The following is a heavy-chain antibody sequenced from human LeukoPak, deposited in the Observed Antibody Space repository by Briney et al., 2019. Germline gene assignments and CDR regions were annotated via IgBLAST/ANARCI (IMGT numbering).Heavy chain of an antibody. CDR1: GFTFSNYA. CDR2: ISGSDGST. J-gene: IGHJ6*03. CDR3: ARGNGSGRLRNYYYYYMDV. Sequence: GGSLRLSCAASGFTFSNYAMTWVRQAPGKGLEWVSAISGSDGSTYYSDSVKGRFTISRDNSKNTLYLQMNSLRAEDTAVYYCARGNGSGRLRNYYYYYMDVWGTGTTVTVSS. D-gene: IGHD6-19*01. V-gene: IGHV3-23*01.